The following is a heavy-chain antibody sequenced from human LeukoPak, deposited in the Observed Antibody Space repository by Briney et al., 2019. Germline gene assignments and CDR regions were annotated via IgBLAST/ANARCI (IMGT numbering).Heavy chain of an antibody. V-gene: IGHV3-21*01. CDR1: GFSFNYYD. CDR2: ISPKSDFI. D-gene: IGHD2-2*01. Sequence: GGSLRLSCAGSGFSFNYYDMNWVRQAPGKGLEWVSSISPKSDFIYYSDSVRGRFTISRDNAENSLYLQMNSLRAEDAAVYYCARADCSSSTCYLRRSWFDPWGQGTLVTVSS. CDR3: ARADCSSSTCYLRRSWFDP. J-gene: IGHJ5*02.